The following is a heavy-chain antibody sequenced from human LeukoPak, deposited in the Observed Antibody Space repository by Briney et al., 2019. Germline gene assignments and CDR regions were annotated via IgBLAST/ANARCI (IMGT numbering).Heavy chain of an antibody. CDR2: INHSGST. CDR1: GGSFSGYY. J-gene: IGHJ5*02. Sequence: PSETLSLTCAVYGGSFSGYYWSWIRQPPGKGLEWIGEINHSGSTNYNPSLKSRVTISVDTSKNQFSLKLSSVTAADTAVYYCARGSAFDPWGQGTLGTVSA. CDR3: ARGSAFDP. V-gene: IGHV4-34*01.